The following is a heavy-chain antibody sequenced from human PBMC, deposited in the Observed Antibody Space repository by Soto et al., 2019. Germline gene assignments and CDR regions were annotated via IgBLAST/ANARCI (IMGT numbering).Heavy chain of an antibody. D-gene: IGHD2-8*01. CDR2: IKSKTDGGTT. CDR1: GFTFSNAW. CDR3: TTSPHCTNGVCLYYYYYGMDV. Sequence: SGGSLRLSCAASGFTFSNAWMNWVRQAPGKGLEWVGRIKSKTDGGTTDYAAPVKGRFTISRDDSKNTLYLQMNSLKTEDTAVYYCTTSPHCTNGVCLYYYYYGMDVWGQGTTVTVSS. V-gene: IGHV3-15*07. J-gene: IGHJ6*02.